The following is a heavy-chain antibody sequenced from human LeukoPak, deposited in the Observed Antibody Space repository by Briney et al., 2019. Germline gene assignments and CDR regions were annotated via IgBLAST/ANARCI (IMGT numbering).Heavy chain of an antibody. Sequence: QTGGSLRLSCAASGFTFSSYAMSWVRQAPGKGLEWVSAISGSGGSTYYADSVKGRFTISRDNSKNTLYLQMNSLRAEDTAVHYCASPDSSGYMGDAFDIWGQGTMVTVSS. CDR1: GFTFSSYA. CDR2: ISGSGGST. D-gene: IGHD3-22*01. V-gene: IGHV3-23*01. J-gene: IGHJ3*02. CDR3: ASPDSSGYMGDAFDI.